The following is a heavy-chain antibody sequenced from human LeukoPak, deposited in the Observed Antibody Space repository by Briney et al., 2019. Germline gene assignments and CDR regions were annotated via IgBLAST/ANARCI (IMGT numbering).Heavy chain of an antibody. D-gene: IGHD3-9*01. CDR2: ISAYNGNT. Sequence: ASVKVSCKASGYTFTSYGISWVRQAPGQGLEWMGWISAYNGNTNYAQKLQGRVTMTTDTSTSTAYMELRSLRSDDTATYYCERADMLEWFDPWGQGTLVTVSS. CDR3: ERADMLEWFDP. CDR1: GYTFTSYG. V-gene: IGHV1-18*01. J-gene: IGHJ5*02.